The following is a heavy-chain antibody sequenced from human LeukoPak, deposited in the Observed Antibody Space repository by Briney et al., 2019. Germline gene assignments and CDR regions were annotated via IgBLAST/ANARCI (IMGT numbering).Heavy chain of an antibody. Sequence: SQAQSLTCTVSGGSISSGSYYWSWIRQPAGKGLEWIGRNYTSGSTNYNPSLKSRVTISVDTSKNQFSLKLSSVTAADTAVYYCARRYSGSYYGNYFDYWGQGTLVTASS. J-gene: IGHJ4*02. D-gene: IGHD1-26*01. CDR3: ARRYSGSYYGNYFDY. CDR1: GGSISSGSYY. CDR2: NYTSGST. V-gene: IGHV4-61*02.